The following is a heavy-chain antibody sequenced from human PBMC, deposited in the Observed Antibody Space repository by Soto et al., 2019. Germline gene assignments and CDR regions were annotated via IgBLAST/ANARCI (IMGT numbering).Heavy chain of an antibody. Sequence: SGYTFTSYDINWVRQATGQGLEWMGWMNPNSGNTGYAQKFQGRVTMTRNTSISTAYMELSSLRSEDTAVYYCARGGSGWYNYYYGMDVWGQGTTVTVSS. J-gene: IGHJ6*02. CDR3: ARGGSGWYNYYYGMDV. CDR2: MNPNSGNT. V-gene: IGHV1-8*01. D-gene: IGHD6-19*01. CDR1: GYTFTSYD.